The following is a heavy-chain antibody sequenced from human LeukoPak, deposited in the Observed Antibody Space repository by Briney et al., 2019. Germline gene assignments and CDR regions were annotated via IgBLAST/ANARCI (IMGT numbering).Heavy chain of an antibody. Sequence: SETLSLTCAVSGYSISSGYYWGWIRQPPGKGLEWIGSIYHSGSTYYNPSLKSRVPISVDTSKNQFSLKLSSVTAADTAVYYCARRYYDFWSGYYPAAFDIWGQGTMVTVSS. D-gene: IGHD3-3*01. V-gene: IGHV4-38-2*01. CDR3: ARRYYDFWSGYYPAAFDI. J-gene: IGHJ3*02. CDR2: IYHSGST. CDR1: GYSISSGYY.